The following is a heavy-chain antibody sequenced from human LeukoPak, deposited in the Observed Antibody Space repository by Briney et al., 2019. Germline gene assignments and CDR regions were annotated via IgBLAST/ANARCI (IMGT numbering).Heavy chain of an antibody. Sequence: PGGSLRLSCAASGFTFSSYWVHWVRQAPGKGLVWVSRINSDGSSTSYADSVKGRFTISRDNAKNTLYLQMNSLRAEDTAVYYCARDGMHYGSGSYLPPGNWFDPWGQGTLVTVSS. D-gene: IGHD3-10*01. CDR1: GFTFSSYW. J-gene: IGHJ5*02. V-gene: IGHV3-74*01. CDR3: ARDGMHYGSGSYLPPGNWFDP. CDR2: INSDGSST.